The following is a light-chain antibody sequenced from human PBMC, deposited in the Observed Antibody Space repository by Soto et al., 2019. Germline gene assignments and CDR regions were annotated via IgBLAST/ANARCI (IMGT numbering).Light chain of an antibody. CDR1: QSVSRY. CDR2: GAS. V-gene: IGKV1-39*01. CDR3: QQSRYTPPT. Sequence: DIQMTQSPSSLSASIGDSITITCRASQSVSRYLSWVQQKPGKAPNLLIFGASSLQSGVPSRFSGSASGTEFTLTITSLVPDDFATYYCQQSRYTPPTFGQGTTVELK. J-gene: IGKJ2*01.